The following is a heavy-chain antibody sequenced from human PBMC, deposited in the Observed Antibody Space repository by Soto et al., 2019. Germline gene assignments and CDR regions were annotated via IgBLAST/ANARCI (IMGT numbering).Heavy chain of an antibody. CDR1: GGSISSSSYY. V-gene: IGHV4-39*01. CDR3: ARGPGNRYFDY. Sequence: PSETLSLTCTVSGGSISSSSYYWGWIRQPPGKGLEWIGSIYYSGSTYYNPSLKSRVTISVDTSKNQFSLKLSSVTAADTAVYYCARGPGNRYFDYWGQGSLVTVSS. D-gene: IGHD4-4*01. CDR2: IYYSGST. J-gene: IGHJ4*02.